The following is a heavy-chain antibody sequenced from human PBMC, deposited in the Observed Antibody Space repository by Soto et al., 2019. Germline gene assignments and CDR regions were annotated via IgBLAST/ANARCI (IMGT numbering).Heavy chain of an antibody. J-gene: IGHJ4*02. CDR2: IDWDDDK. CDR1: GFSLSRKGMR. CDR3: ARSPGGFTVATYFFDY. D-gene: IGHD4-17*01. V-gene: IGHV2-70*04. Sequence: PTLVNPTQTLTLTCTFSGFSLSRKGMRVSWIRQPPGKALEWLARIDWDDDKFYSPSLRTRLTVSKDTSKNQVVLTMTNVDPKVTATYFCARSPGGFTVATYFFDYWGQGTLVTVSS.